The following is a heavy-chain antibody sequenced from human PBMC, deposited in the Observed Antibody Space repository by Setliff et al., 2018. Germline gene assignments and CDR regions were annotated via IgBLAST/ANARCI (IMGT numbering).Heavy chain of an antibody. Sequence: SETLSLTCTVSGGPINSDRYYWGWIRQPPGKGLEWIGSMYSSGSTHSNPSLKSRVAISVDTSKNLLSLRVNSVTATDTAVYYCARPLEESFGGVRDSDAFDVWGQGTMVTVSS. V-gene: IGHV4-39*01. CDR2: MYSSGST. CDR1: GGPINSDRYY. J-gene: IGHJ3*01. CDR3: ARPLEESFGGVRDSDAFDV. D-gene: IGHD3-16*01.